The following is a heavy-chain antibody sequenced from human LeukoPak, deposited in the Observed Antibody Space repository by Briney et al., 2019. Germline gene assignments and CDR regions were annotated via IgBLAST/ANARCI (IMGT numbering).Heavy chain of an antibody. CDR3: ARDGDYDDSVSGWFYP. CDR2: IYPNGST. D-gene: IGHD4-17*01. CDR1: GASISSYC. V-gene: IGHV4-4*07. J-gene: IGHJ5*02. Sequence: SETLSLTCTVSGASISSYCWNWIRQPAGKGLEWIGRIYPNGSTNYNPSLKSRVTMSGDTSMNQFSLKLSSVTAADTAVYYCARDGDYDDSVSGWFYPWGQGTLVTVSS.